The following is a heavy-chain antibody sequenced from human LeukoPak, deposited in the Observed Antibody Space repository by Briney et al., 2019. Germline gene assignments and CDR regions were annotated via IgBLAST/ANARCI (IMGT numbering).Heavy chain of an antibody. CDR3: AREDGYCSGGNCYSYFDS. CDR1: GFTFSNYA. J-gene: IGHJ4*02. CDR2: ISGSGGST. D-gene: IGHD2-15*01. Sequence: GGSLRLSCAASGFTFSNYAMSWVRQAPGKGLEWVSSISGSGGSTYYADSVKGRFTISRDNSKNTLYLQMNSLRAEDTAVYFCAREDGYCSGGNCYSYFDSWGQGTLVTVSS. V-gene: IGHV3-23*01.